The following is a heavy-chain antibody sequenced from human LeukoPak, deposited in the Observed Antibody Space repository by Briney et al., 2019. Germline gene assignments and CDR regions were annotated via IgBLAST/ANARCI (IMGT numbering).Heavy chain of an antibody. J-gene: IGHJ4*02. CDR2: INSDGSST. CDR3: ARDGQYGDYVDC. D-gene: IGHD4-17*01. CDR1: GFTFSSYW. V-gene: IGHV3-74*01. Sequence: GGSLRLSCAASGFTFSSYWMHWVRQVPGKGLVWVSRINSDGSSTSYADSVKGRFTISRDNAKNTLYLQMNSLRAEDTAVYYCARDGQYGDYVDCWGQGTLVTVSS.